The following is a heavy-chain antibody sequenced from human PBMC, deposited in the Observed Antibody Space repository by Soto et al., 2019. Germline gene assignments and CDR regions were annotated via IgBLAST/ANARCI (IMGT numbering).Heavy chain of an antibody. CDR1: GGSISSSSYY. J-gene: IGHJ6*02. V-gene: IGHV4-39*01. Sequence: SETLSLTCTVSGGSISSSSYYWGWIRQPPGKGLEWIGSIYYSGSTYYNPSLKSRVTISVDTSKNQFSLKLSSVTAADTAVYYCARHFAYGDPNAGYYYYYGMDVWGQGTTVTVSS. D-gene: IGHD4-17*01. CDR2: IYYSGST. CDR3: ARHFAYGDPNAGYYYYYGMDV.